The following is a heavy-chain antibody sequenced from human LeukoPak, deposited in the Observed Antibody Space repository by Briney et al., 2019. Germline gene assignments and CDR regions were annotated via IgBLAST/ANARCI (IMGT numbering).Heavy chain of an antibody. CDR1: GFTFSSYS. CDR2: ISYDGSNK. V-gene: IGHV3-30-3*01. Sequence: PGGSLRLSCAASGFTFSSYSMHWVRQAPGKGLGWVAVISYDGSNKYYADSVKGRFTISRDNSKDTLSLQMNSLRPEDTAVYFCARGIQLWSYSYYYYYMDVWGKGTTVTVSS. D-gene: IGHD5-18*01. CDR3: ARGIQLWSYSYYYYYMDV. J-gene: IGHJ6*03.